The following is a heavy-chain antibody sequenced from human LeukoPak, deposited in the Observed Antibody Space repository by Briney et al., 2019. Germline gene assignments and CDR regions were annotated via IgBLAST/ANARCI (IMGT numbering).Heavy chain of an antibody. V-gene: IGHV4-34*01. CDR3: ARGRPVTTYYYYYYYMDV. CDR2: INHSGST. D-gene: IGHD4-17*01. Sequence: SETLSLTCAVYGGSFSGYYWSWIRQPPGKGLEWTGEINHSGSTNYNPSLKSRVTISVDTSKNQFSLKLSSVTAADTAVYYCARGRPVTTYYYYYYYMDVWGKGTTVTVSS. CDR1: GGSFSGYY. J-gene: IGHJ6*03.